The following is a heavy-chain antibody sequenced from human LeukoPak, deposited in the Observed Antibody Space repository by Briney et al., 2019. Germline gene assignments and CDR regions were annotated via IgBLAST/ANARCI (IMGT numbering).Heavy chain of an antibody. CDR1: GGSISSSSYY. J-gene: IGHJ4*02. D-gene: IGHD1-26*01. Sequence: PSETLSLTCTVSGGSISSSSYYWGWIRQPPGKGLEWIGSIYYSGSTNYNPSLKSRVTISVDTSKNQFSLKLSSVTAADTAVYYCARYSGSYLSFDYWGQGTLVTVSS. CDR3: ARYSGSYLSFDY. V-gene: IGHV4-39*07. CDR2: IYYSGST.